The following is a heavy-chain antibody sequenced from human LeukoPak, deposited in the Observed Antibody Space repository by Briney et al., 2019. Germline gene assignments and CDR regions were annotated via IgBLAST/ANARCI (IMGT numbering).Heavy chain of an antibody. V-gene: IGHV3-74*01. D-gene: IGHD2-15*01. CDR2: LNGDGSTT. Sequence: GGSLRLSCAASGFTFSSYWMHWARQAPGKGLVWVSRLNGDGSTTGYADSVKGRFTISRDNAKNTLYLQMTSLRAEDTAVYYCASSPRSHFDYWGQGTLVTVSS. J-gene: IGHJ4*02. CDR3: ASSPRSHFDY. CDR1: GFTFSSYW.